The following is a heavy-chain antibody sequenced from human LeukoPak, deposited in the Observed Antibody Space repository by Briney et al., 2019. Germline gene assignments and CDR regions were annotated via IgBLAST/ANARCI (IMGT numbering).Heavy chain of an antibody. D-gene: IGHD2-15*01. CDR2: FPPEGGGT. Sequence: GASVKVSCKVSGYRLSKVSMHWVRQAPGKGLDWVGGFPPEGGGTYHAPTFQGRVTMTEDTSTDTGYLELSSLKSEDTAMYYCTTVFCSGAYCGANYWFDPGGQSTLVAVSS. J-gene: IGHJ5*02. V-gene: IGHV1-24*01. CDR3: TTVFCSGAYCGANYWFDP. CDR1: GYRLSKVS.